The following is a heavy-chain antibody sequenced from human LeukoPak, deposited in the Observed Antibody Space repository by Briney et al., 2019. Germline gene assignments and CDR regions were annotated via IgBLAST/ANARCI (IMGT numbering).Heavy chain of an antibody. Sequence: KASETLSLTCAVYGGSFSGYYWSWIRQPPGKGLEWIGYIYYSGSTNYNPSLKSRVTISVDTSKNQFSLKLSSVTAADTAVYYCARDAGIAVAGTYYYYGMDVWGQGTTVTVSS. CDR1: GGSFSGYY. J-gene: IGHJ6*02. CDR2: IYYSGST. D-gene: IGHD6-19*01. V-gene: IGHV4-59*01. CDR3: ARDAGIAVAGTYYYYGMDV.